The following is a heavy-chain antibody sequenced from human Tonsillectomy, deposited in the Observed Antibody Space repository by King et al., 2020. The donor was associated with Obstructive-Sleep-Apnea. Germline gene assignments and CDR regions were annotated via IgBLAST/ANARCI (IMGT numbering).Heavy chain of an antibody. J-gene: IGHJ6*02. CDR2: FYRCGSP. CDR3: ARFGVTVYYYYGMDV. D-gene: IGHD1-14*01. Sequence: VQLVESGGGLVQPGGSLRLSCAASGFTVSSNYMSWVRQAPGMGLGWVSIFYRCGSPYYADSCKGRFTISRGNSKNTLYLQMNSLRDEDTAVYYCARFGVTVYYYYGMDVWGQGTTVTVSS. CDR1: GFTVSSNY. V-gene: IGHV3-66*01.